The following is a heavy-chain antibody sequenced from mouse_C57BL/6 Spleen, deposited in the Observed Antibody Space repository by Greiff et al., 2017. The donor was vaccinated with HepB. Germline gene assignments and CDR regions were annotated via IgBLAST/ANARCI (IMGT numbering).Heavy chain of an antibody. CDR3: ARGYGNYDY. CDR1: GYSFTGYF. J-gene: IGHJ2*01. D-gene: IGHD2-1*01. CDR2: INPYNGDT. V-gene: IGHV1-20*01. Sequence: VHVKQSGPELVKPGDPVKISCKASGYSFTGYFMNWVMQSHGKSLEWIGRINPYNGDTFYNQKFKGKATLTVDKSSSTAHMELRSLTSEDSAVYYCARGYGNYDYWGQGTTLTVSS.